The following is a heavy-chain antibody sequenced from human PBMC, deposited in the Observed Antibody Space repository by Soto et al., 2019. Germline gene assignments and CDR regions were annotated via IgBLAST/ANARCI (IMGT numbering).Heavy chain of an antibody. J-gene: IGHJ6*03. CDR3: ARCYTPYYCYYMDV. CDR2: ISSSSSYT. CDR1: GFTFSDYY. Sequence: GGSLRLSCAASGFTFSDYYMSWIRQAPGKGLEWVSYISSSSSYTNYADSVKGRFTISRDNAKNSLYLQMNSLRAEDTAVYYCARCYTPYYCYYMDVWGKGTTVTVSS. D-gene: IGHD2-2*02. V-gene: IGHV3-11*06.